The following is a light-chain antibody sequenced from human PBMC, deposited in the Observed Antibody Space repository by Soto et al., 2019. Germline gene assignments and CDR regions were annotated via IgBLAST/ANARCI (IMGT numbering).Light chain of an antibody. J-gene: IGKJ1*01. CDR3: QQYGRSPRT. CDR1: QSVSSSY. V-gene: IGKV3-20*01. Sequence: EIVLTQSPGTLSLSPGERGPLSCRASQSVSSSYLAWYQQKPGQAPRLLIYDASSRATGVPDRFSGSGSGTDFTLTISRVEPEDFAVYYCQQYGRSPRTFGQGTKVDIK. CDR2: DAS.